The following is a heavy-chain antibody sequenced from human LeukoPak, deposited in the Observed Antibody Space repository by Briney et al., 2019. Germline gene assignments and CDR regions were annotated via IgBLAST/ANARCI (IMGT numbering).Heavy chain of an antibody. D-gene: IGHD6-19*01. CDR2: IYYSGST. V-gene: IGHV4-59*01. Sequence: PLETLSLTCTVAGGSISSYYWSWIRQPPGKGLEWIGYIYYSGSTNYNPSLKSRVTISVDTSKNQFSLKLSSVTAADTAVYYCARPNSSGWYPMAFDIWGQGTMVTVSS. J-gene: IGHJ3*02. CDR3: ARPNSSGWYPMAFDI. CDR1: GGSISSYY.